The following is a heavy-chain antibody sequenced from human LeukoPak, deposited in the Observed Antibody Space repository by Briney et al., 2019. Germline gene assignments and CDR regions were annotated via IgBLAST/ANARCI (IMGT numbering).Heavy chain of an antibody. J-gene: IGHJ4*02. V-gene: IGHV1-69*13. CDR3: ARELTYYDFWSGYLSFDY. CDR1: GGTFSSYA. CDR2: IIPIFGTA. Sequence: ASVKVSCKASGGTFSSYAISWVRQAPGQGLEWMGGIIPIFGTANYAQKFQGRVTITADESTSTAYMELSSLRSEDTAVYYCARELTYYDFWSGYLSFDYWGQGTLVTVSS. D-gene: IGHD3-3*01.